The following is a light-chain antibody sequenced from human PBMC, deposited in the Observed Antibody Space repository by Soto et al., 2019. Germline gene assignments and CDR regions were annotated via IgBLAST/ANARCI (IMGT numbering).Light chain of an antibody. Sequence: QSVLTQPPSASGTPGQRVTISCSGSSSNIGSNPVNWYQQLPGTAPKLLIYGNNQRPSGVPDRFSGSESGTSASLAISGLQSEDEADYYCAAWEDSLNGPYVFGTGTKLTVL. CDR1: SSNIGSNP. J-gene: IGLJ1*01. V-gene: IGLV1-44*01. CDR2: GNN. CDR3: AAWEDSLNGPYV.